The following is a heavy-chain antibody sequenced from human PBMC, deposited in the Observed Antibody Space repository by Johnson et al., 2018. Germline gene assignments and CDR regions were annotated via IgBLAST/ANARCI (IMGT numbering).Heavy chain of an antibody. V-gene: IGHV3-13*01. Sequence: VQLVESGGGVVQPGRSLRLSCAASGFTFSSYSMNWVRQAPGKGLEWVSAIGTAGDTYYPGSVKGRFTISRENAKNSLYLQMNSLRAGDTAVYYCARNWRGYDDAFDIWGQGTMVTVSS. CDR2: IGTAGDT. D-gene: IGHD5-12*01. J-gene: IGHJ3*02. CDR1: GFTFSSYS. CDR3: ARNWRGYDDAFDI.